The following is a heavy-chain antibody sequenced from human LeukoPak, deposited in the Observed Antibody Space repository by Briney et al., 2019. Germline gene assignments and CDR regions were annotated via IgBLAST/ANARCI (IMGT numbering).Heavy chain of an antibody. CDR3: AKDLGYCSGGSC. J-gene: IGHJ4*02. CDR2: ISGSGGST. V-gene: IGHV3-23*01. Sequence: GGSLRLSCAASGFTFSSYAMSWVRQAPGKGLEWVSAISGSGGSTYHADSVKGRFTISRDNSKNTLYLQMNSLRAEDTAVYYCAKDLGYCSGGSCWGQGTLVTVSS. CDR1: GFTFSSYA. D-gene: IGHD2-15*01.